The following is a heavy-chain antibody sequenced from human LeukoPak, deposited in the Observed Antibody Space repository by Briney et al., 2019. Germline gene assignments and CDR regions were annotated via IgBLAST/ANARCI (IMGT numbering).Heavy chain of an antibody. J-gene: IGHJ3*02. CDR1: GGSISSYY. V-gene: IGHV4-59*01. Sequence: PSETLSLTCTVSGGSISSYYWSWIRQPPGKGLEWIGSIYYSGSTNYNPSLKSRVTISVDTSKNQFSLKLSSVTAADTAVYYCARGLITYAFDIWGQGTMVTVSS. CDR2: IYYSGST. D-gene: IGHD3-10*01. CDR3: ARGLITYAFDI.